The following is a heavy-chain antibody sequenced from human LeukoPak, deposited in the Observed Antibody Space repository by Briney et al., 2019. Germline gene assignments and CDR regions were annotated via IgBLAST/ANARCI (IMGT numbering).Heavy chain of an antibody. CDR3: AKDLYSYDSSGYLFDY. CDR1: GFTFSSYG. Sequence: GGSLRLSCAASGFTFSSYGMHWVRQAPGKGLEWVAFIRYDGSNKYYADSVKGRFTISRDNSKNTLYLQMNSLRAEDTAVYYCAKDLYSYDSSGYLFDYWGQGTLVTVSS. CDR2: IRYDGSNK. D-gene: IGHD3-22*01. J-gene: IGHJ4*02. V-gene: IGHV3-30*02.